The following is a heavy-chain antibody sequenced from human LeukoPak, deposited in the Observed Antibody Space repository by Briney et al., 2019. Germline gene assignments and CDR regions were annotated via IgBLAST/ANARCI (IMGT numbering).Heavy chain of an antibody. J-gene: IGHJ4*02. CDR2: IYSGGTT. CDR3: ARDQYSYAHAAH. D-gene: IGHD5-18*01. CDR1: GFTLSSNY. Sequence: GGSLRLSCAASGFTLSSNYMSWVRQAPGKGLEWVSAIYSGGTTYYADSVKGRFTISRDNSKNTLHLQMNSLRAEDTAVYYCARDQYSYAHAAHWGQGTLVTVSS. V-gene: IGHV3-66*01.